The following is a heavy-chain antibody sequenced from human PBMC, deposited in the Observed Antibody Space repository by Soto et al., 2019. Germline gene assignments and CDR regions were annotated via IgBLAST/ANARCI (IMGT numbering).Heavy chain of an antibody. CDR3: ARLEGLATISYYFDF. D-gene: IGHD3-9*01. V-gene: IGHV4-39*01. CDR2: IYYRGNA. J-gene: IGHJ4*02. CDR1: DDSINSDKYY. Sequence: QLQLQESGPGLVKPSETLSLTCSVSDDSINSDKYYWGWIRQPPGKGLEWIGSIYYRGNAYYNPSLQARVTISLDKSRSQSSLKLNSVTAADSAVYFWARLEGLATISYYFDFWGPGALVTGSS.